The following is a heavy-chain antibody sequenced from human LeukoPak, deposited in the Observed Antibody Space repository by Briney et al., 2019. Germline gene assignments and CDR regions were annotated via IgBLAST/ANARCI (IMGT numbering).Heavy chain of an antibody. Sequence: GASVKVSCTASGYTFTSYDINWVRQATGQGLEWMGWMNPNSGNTGYAQKFQGRVTMTRNTSISTAYMELSSLRSEDTAVYYCARSLTYYYDSSGSPQYYGMDVWGQGTTVTVSS. J-gene: IGHJ6*02. CDR3: ARSLTYYYDSSGSPQYYGMDV. D-gene: IGHD3-22*01. CDR1: GYTFTSYD. V-gene: IGHV1-8*01. CDR2: MNPNSGNT.